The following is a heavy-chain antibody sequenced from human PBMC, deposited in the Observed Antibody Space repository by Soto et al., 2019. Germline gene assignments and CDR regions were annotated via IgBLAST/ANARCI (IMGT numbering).Heavy chain of an antibody. CDR3: LKDAPNGSIDD. V-gene: IGHV3-9*01. CDR1: GFRFEQDV. Sequence: VQVVASGGGLVQPGRSLRLSCAVSGFRFEQDVMHWVRQAPGKGLECVSTVSPTGDTVAYADSVEGRFTVSRDNAKNSLYLQMNSRKGDDTAFYYCLKDAPNGSIDDWGQGTLVTVSS. J-gene: IGHJ4*02. CDR2: VSPTGDTV. D-gene: IGHD3-10*01.